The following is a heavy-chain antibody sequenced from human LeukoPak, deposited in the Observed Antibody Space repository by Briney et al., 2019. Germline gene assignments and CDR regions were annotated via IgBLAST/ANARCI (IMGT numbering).Heavy chain of an antibody. CDR3: ARASRRYYDILTGYYPPTGYYYMDV. D-gene: IGHD3-9*01. CDR1: GFTLSNYS. J-gene: IGHJ6*03. V-gene: IGHV3-48*01. CDR2: ISSRSTTI. Sequence: GGSLRLSCAASGFTLSNYSMNWVRQAPGKGLEWVSYISSRSTTIYYVDSLKGRFTISRDNATNSLYLQMNSLRAEDTAVYYCARASRRYYDILTGYYPPTGYYYMDVWGKGTTVTISS.